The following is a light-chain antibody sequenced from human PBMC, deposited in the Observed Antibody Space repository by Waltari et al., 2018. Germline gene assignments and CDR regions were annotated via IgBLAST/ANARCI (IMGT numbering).Light chain of an antibody. Sequence: EIVLTQSTAKLSSSRGERATLTCTASQSVSNYLAWYHQKPGQTPTLLIHDTPDRATGIPARFSGSGSGTDFTLTNTSREPGDSAIYYCQQRAKWPLTFGGGTRVETK. V-gene: IGKV3-11*01. CDR2: DTP. CDR1: QSVSNY. J-gene: IGKJ4*01. CDR3: QQRAKWPLT.